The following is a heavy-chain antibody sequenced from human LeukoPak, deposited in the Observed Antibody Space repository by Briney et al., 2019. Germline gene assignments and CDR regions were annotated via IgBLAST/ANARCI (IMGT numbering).Heavy chain of an antibody. D-gene: IGHD3-22*01. CDR3: AKFRHDSSGYPYYFDY. Sequence: PGGSLGLSCAASGFTFSSYAMSWVRQAPGKGLEWVSAISGSGGSTYYADSVKGRFTISRDNSKNTLYLQMNSPRAEDTAVYYCAKFRHDSSGYPYYFDYWGQGTLVTVSS. V-gene: IGHV3-23*01. J-gene: IGHJ4*02. CDR2: ISGSGGST. CDR1: GFTFSSYA.